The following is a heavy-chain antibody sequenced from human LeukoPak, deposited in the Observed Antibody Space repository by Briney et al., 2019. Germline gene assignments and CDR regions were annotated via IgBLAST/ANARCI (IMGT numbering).Heavy chain of an antibody. J-gene: IGHJ6*02. D-gene: IGHD6-13*01. CDR1: GFTFSSYD. CDR2: IGTAGDT. Sequence: GGSLRLSCAASGFTFSSYDMHWVRQATGKGLEWVSAIGTAGDTYYPGSVKGRFTISRENAKHSLYLQMNSLRAGDTAVYYCARGAAAGTGYYYYGMDVWGQGTTVTVSS. CDR3: ARGAAAGTGYYYYGMDV. V-gene: IGHV3-13*01.